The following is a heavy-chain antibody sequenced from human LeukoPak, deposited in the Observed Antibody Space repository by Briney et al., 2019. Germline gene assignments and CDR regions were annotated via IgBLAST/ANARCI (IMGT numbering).Heavy chain of an antibody. V-gene: IGHV3-23*01. CDR2: ISGSGTNT. Sequence: PGGSLRLSCAASGFTFSNYAMSWVRQAPGKGLEWVSAISGSGTNTYFPDSVKGRFTISRDNSKNTLYLQMNSLRAEDTAVYYCAEGRFLEFYYYYYMDVWGKGTTVTVSS. CDR1: GFTFSNYA. CDR3: AEGRFLEFYYYYYMDV. J-gene: IGHJ6*03. D-gene: IGHD3-3*01.